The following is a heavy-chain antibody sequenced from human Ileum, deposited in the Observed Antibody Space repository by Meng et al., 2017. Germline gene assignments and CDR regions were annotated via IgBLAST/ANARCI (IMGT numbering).Heavy chain of an antibody. V-gene: IGHV3-13*01. CDR1: GFTFSSYD. CDR3: ARGLRFSDPYGMDI. Sequence: GESLKIHCAASGFTFSSYDMHWVRLVTGKGLEWVSGIGTLEDTYYAGSVKGRFTISRENGKNSFFLQMNSLRTGDTAVYYCARGLRFSDPYGMDIWGEGTMVTVSS. D-gene: IGHD3-3*01. CDR2: IGTLEDT. J-gene: IGHJ6*04.